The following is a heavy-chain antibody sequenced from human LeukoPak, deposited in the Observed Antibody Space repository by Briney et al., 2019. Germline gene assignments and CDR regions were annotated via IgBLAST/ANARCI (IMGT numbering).Heavy chain of an antibody. V-gene: IGHV4-34*01. D-gene: IGHD3-22*01. CDR1: GGSFSGYY. Sequence: PSETLSLTCAVYGGSFSGYYWSWIRQPPGKGLEWIGEINHSGSTNYNPSLKSRVTISVDTSKNQFSLKLSSVTAADTAVYYCARNHYYDSSGYLPWGQRTLVTVSS. CDR2: INHSGST. J-gene: IGHJ5*02. CDR3: ARNHYYDSSGYLP.